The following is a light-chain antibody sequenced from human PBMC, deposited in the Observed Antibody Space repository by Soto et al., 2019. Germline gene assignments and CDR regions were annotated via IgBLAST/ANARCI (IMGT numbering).Light chain of an antibody. CDR1: SSDVGSYNY. CDR3: SSYAGSNNVL. CDR2: EVS. V-gene: IGLV2-8*01. Sequence: QSALTQPPSASGSPGQSVTISCTGTSSDVGSYNYVSWYQQHPGEAPKLMIYEVSKRPSGVPDRFSGSKSGNTASLTVSGLQAEDEADYYCSSYAGSNNVLFGGGTKLTVL. J-gene: IGLJ2*01.